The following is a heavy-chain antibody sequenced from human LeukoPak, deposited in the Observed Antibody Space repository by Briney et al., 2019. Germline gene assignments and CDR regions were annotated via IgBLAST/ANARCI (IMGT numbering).Heavy chain of an antibody. CDR2: ISSSGSTI. Sequence: GGSLRLSCAASGFTFSDYYMSWIRQAPGKGQEWVSYISSSGSTIYYADSVKGRFTISRDNAKNSLYLQMNSLRAEDTAVYYCASPDLDTVVAATYYWGQGTLVTVSS. V-gene: IGHV3-11*01. J-gene: IGHJ4*02. CDR1: GFTFSDYY. D-gene: IGHD2-15*01. CDR3: ASPDLDTVVAATYY.